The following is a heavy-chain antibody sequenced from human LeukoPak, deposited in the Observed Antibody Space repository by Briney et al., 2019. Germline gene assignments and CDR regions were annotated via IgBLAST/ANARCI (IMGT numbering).Heavy chain of an antibody. D-gene: IGHD3-10*01. V-gene: IGHV4-59*12. CDR2: IYYSGST. J-gene: IGHJ6*03. CDR1: GGSISSYY. CDR3: ARDVYYYYYGSGSFYYYMDV. Sequence: SETLSLTCTVSGGSISSYYWSWIRQPPGKGLEWIGYIYYSGSTNYNPSLESRVTISVDTSKNQFSLKLRSVTAADTAVYYCARDVYYYYYGSGSFYYYMDVWGKGTTVTISS.